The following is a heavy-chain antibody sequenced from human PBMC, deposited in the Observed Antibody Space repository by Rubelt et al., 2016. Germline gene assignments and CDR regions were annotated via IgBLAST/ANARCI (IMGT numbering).Heavy chain of an antibody. CDR2: ITHSRST. V-gene: IGHV4-59*04. CDR3: GPAPPSHGRRYGMDV. D-gene: IGHD2-2*01. CDR1: GGSITPYY. J-gene: IGHJ6*02. Sequence: QVQLQESGPGLVKPSETLSLTCTVSGGSITPYYWSWIRQPPGKSLEWVGEITHSRSTYYNSSLQSRVSISVDTSKTQFSLKLGSMTAADTALYYCGPAPPSHGRRYGMDVWGQGTTVTVSS.